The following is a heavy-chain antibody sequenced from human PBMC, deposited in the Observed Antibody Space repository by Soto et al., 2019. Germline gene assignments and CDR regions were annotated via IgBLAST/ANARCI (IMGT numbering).Heavy chain of an antibody. CDR1: GGSFSGYY. D-gene: IGHD3-3*01. J-gene: IGHJ6*02. CDR3: ARGWRSITIFGVQGVGQTSMDV. CDR2: INHSGST. Sequence: PSETLSLTCAVYGGSFSGYYWSWIRQPPGKGLEWMGEINHSGSTNYNPSLKSRVTISVDTSKNQFSLKLSSVTAADTAVYYCARGWRSITIFGVQGVGQTSMDVWGQGTTVTVSS. V-gene: IGHV4-34*01.